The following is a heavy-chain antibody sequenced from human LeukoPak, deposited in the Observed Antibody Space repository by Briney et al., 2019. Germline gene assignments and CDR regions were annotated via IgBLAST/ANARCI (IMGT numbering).Heavy chain of an antibody. CDR1: GGSISSYY. Sequence: PSETLSLTCTVSGGSISSYYWSWIRHPPGKGLEWIGYIYYSGSTNYNPSLKSRVTISVDTSKNQFSLKLSSVTAADTAVYYCASPGIAAAGSYYYGMDVWGQGTTVTVSS. CDR3: ASPGIAAAGSYYYGMDV. J-gene: IGHJ6*02. CDR2: IYYSGST. V-gene: IGHV4-59*08. D-gene: IGHD6-13*01.